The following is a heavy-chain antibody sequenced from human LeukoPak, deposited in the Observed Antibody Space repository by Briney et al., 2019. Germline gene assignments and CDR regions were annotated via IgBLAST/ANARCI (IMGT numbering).Heavy chain of an antibody. Sequence: GGSLRLSCAASGFTFSSYDMHWVRQAPGKGLEWVAVIWYDGSNKYSADSVKGRFTISRDNSKNTLHLQMSSLRAEDTALYYCVKDRCDRATCPEVWGQGTLVTVSS. CDR3: VKDRCDRATCPEV. CDR1: GFTFSSYD. CDR2: IWYDGSNK. V-gene: IGHV3-33*06. D-gene: IGHD1-14*01. J-gene: IGHJ4*02.